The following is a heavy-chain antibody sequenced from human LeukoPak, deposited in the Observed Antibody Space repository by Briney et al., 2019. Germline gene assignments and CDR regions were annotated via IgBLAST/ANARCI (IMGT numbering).Heavy chain of an antibody. CDR2: ISYDGSNK. D-gene: IGHD6-13*01. V-gene: IGHV3-30*03. J-gene: IGHJ4*02. CDR3: ARDPNIVAAGYDY. Sequence: GGSLRLSCAASGFTFSSYGMHWVRQAPGKGLEWVEVISYDGSNKYYADSVKGRFTISRDNSKNTLYLQMNSLRAEDTAVYYCARDPNIVAAGYDYWGQGTLVTVSS. CDR1: GFTFSSYG.